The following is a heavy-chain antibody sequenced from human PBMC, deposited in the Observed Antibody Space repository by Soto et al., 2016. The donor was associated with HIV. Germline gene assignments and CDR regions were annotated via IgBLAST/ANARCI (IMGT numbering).Heavy chain of an antibody. CDR3: ARGSSERGSDAFDV. Sequence: QVRLQESGPGPVKPSETLSLICAVSGSSISRGYYWAWIRQSPGKGLEWIGTIYHSGGSYYNPSLQSRVTISVDTSNNQFSLELTSVTAADTAVYYCARGSSERGSDAFDVVGPGTMVIRLF. D-gene: IGHD3-16*01. CDR2: IYHSGGS. CDR1: GSSISRGYY. V-gene: IGHV4-38-2*01. J-gene: IGHJ3*01.